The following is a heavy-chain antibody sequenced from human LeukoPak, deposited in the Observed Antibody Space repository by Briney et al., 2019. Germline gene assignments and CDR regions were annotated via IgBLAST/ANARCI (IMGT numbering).Heavy chain of an antibody. CDR1: GFTFSNYE. CDR2: ISSSGSTI. V-gene: IGHV3-48*03. Sequence: PGGFLRLSCAASGFTFSNYEMNWVRQAPGKGLEWVSYISSSGSTIYYADSVKGRFTISRDNPKNLLYLQMNSLRAEDTAVYYCARDAEYQLLYDAFDMWGQGTMVTVSS. D-gene: IGHD2-2*01. J-gene: IGHJ3*02. CDR3: ARDAEYQLLYDAFDM.